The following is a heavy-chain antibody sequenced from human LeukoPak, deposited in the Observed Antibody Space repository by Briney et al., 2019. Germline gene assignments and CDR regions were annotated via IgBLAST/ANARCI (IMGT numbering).Heavy chain of an antibody. CDR2: ISYDGSNK. V-gene: IGHV3-30*03. J-gene: IGHJ4*02. D-gene: IGHD5-18*01. CDR1: GFTFSSYG. CDR3: AGADTAMAGGY. Sequence: GGSLRLSCAASGFTFSSYGTHWVRQAPGKGLEWVAVISYDGSNKYYADSVKGRFTISRDNSKNTLYLQMNSLRAEDTAVYYCAGADTAMAGGYWGQGTLVTVSS.